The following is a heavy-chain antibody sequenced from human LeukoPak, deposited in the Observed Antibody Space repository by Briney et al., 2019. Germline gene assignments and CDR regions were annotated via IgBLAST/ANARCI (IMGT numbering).Heavy chain of an antibody. CDR1: GFTFSSYG. CDR2: IRSKAYGGTT. D-gene: IGHD3-22*01. CDR3: TRDSHYYDSSGYPRL. J-gene: IGHJ4*02. V-gene: IGHV3-49*04. Sequence: GGSLRLSCAASGFTFSSYGMSWVRQAPGKGLEWVGFIRSKAYGGTTEYAASVKGRFTISRDDSKSIAYLQMNSLKTEDTAVYYCTRDSHYYDSSGYPRLWGQGTLVTVSS.